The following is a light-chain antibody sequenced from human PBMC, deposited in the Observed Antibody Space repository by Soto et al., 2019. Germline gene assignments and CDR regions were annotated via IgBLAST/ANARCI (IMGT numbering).Light chain of an antibody. CDR2: DVN. CDR1: SSVVGGYNF. Sequence: QSVLTQPASVSGSPGQSITISCTGTSSVVGGYNFVSWYQHHPGKAPKLIIYDVNNRPSGVSNRFSGSKSGNTASLTISGLQADDEADYFCTSYTTSSTYVFGTGTKVTVL. V-gene: IGLV2-14*03. J-gene: IGLJ1*01. CDR3: TSYTTSSTYV.